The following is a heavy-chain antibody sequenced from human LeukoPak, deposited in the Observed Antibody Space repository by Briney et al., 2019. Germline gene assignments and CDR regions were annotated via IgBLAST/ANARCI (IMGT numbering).Heavy chain of an antibody. CDR3: ARLHSSGWYGGDAFDI. J-gene: IGHJ3*02. CDR2: MNPNSGNT. V-gene: IGHV1-8*01. Sequence: GASVKVSCKASGYTFTSYDINWVRQATGQGLEWMGWMNPNSGNTGYAQKFQGRATMTRNTSISTAYMELSSLRSEDTAVYYCARLHSSGWYGGDAFDIWGQGTMVTVSS. D-gene: IGHD6-19*01. CDR1: GYTFTSYD.